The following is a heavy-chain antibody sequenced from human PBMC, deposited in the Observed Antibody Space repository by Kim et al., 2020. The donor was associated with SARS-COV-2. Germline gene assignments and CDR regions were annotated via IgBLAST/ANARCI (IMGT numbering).Heavy chain of an antibody. CDR2: T. D-gene: IGHD4-17*01. V-gene: IGHV1-3*01. CDR3: ARDPDYGANSG. Sequence: TKYSKKFQGSVTIARDTSASTAYMELSSLRSEDTAVYYCARDPDYGANSGWGQGTLVTVSS. J-gene: IGHJ4*02.